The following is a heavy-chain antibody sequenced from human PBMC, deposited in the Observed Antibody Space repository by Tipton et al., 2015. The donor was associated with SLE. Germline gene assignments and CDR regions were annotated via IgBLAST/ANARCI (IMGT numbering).Heavy chain of an antibody. D-gene: IGHD6-19*01. CDR3: ANFGSGGFDY. J-gene: IGHJ4*02. V-gene: IGHV4-59*01. CDR1: GGSMFSEY. Sequence: PSLTCTVSGGSMFSEYWSWIRQPPGKGLEWIGYIYYSGDTKYNPSLKSRVAISVDMSKNQFSLKVTSVTAADTAVYYCANFGSGGFDYWGQGILVTVSS. CDR2: IYYSGDT.